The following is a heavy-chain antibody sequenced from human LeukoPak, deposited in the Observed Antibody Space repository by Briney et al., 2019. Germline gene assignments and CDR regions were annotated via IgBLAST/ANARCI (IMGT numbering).Heavy chain of an antibody. CDR3: TRDRYDSSGYFFDS. CDR1: GFTFSNYW. CDR2: INIDGTAT. D-gene: IGHD3-22*01. Sequence: GGSLRLSCAASGFTFSNYWMHWVRQAPGKGLLWVSRINIDGTATRYADSVKGRFTISRDNAKNTLYLQMNSLRAEDTAVYYCTRDRYDSSGYFFDSWGQGTLVTVSS. J-gene: IGHJ4*02. V-gene: IGHV3-74*01.